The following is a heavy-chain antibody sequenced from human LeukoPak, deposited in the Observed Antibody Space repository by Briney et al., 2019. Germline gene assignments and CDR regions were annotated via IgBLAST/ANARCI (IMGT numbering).Heavy chain of an antibody. CDR3: ARAPDYYDSSGYYPAFDY. V-gene: IGHV4-4*07. D-gene: IGHD3-22*01. J-gene: IGHJ4*02. CDR1: GGSISSYY. CDR2: IYTSGST. Sequence: SETLSLTCTVSGGSISSYYWSWIRQPPGKGLEWIGRIYTSGSTNYNPSLKSRVTMSVDTSKSQFSLKLSSVTAADTAVYYCARAPDYYDSSGYYPAFDYWGQGTLVTVSS.